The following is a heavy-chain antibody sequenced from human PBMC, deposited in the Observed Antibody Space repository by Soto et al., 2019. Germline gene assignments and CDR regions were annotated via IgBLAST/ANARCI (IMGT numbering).Heavy chain of an antibody. V-gene: IGHV3-23*01. D-gene: IGHD3-22*01. Sequence: GGSLRLSCAASGFTFSSYAMSWVRQAPGKGLEWVSAISGSGGSTYYADSVKGRFTISRDNSKNTLYLQMNSLRAEDTAVYYCAKGPNYYDSSGYDYWGQGTQVTVSS. CDR2: ISGSGGST. CDR1: GFTFSSYA. CDR3: AKGPNYYDSSGYDY. J-gene: IGHJ4*02.